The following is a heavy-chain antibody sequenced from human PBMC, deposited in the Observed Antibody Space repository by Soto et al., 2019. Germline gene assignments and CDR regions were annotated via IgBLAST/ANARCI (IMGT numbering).Heavy chain of an antibody. CDR3: AEQWLVLHAFDI. J-gene: IGHJ3*02. Sequence: EVQLLESGGGLVQPGGSLRLSCAASGFTFSSYAMSWVRQAPGKGLEWVSAISGSGGSTYYADSVKGRFTISRDNSKNPLYLQMNSLRAEDTAVYYCAEQWLVLHAFDIWGQGTMVTVSS. CDR2: ISGSGGST. CDR1: GFTFSSYA. V-gene: IGHV3-23*01. D-gene: IGHD6-19*01.